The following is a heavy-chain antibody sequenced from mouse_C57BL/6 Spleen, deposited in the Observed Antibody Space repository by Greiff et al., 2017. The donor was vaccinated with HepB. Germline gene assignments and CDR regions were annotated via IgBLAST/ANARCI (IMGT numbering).Heavy chain of an antibody. V-gene: IGHV3-6*01. CDR3: ARYEDAMDY. Sequence: EVQLQQSGPGLVKPSQSLSLTCSVTGYSIISGYYWNWIRQFPGNKLEWMGYISYDGSNNYNPSLKNRISITRDTSKNQFFLKLNSVTTEDTATYYCARYEDAMDYWGQGTSVTVSS. D-gene: IGHD2-12*01. CDR2: ISYDGSN. J-gene: IGHJ4*01. CDR1: GYSIISGYY.